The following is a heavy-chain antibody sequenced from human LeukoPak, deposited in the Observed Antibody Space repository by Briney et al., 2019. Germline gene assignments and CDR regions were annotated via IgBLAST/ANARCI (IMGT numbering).Heavy chain of an antibody. D-gene: IGHD4-11*01. CDR3: ARGSNPDNAFDI. J-gene: IGHJ3*02. CDR1: GYTFTSYY. Sequence: ASVKVSCKASGYTFTSYYMHWVRQAPGQGLEWMGIINPSGGTTTYVQKFQGRVTMTRDTSTRTVYMELSSLRSDDTAMYYCARGSNPDNAFDIWGQGTMVTVSS. V-gene: IGHV1-46*01. CDR2: INPSGGTT.